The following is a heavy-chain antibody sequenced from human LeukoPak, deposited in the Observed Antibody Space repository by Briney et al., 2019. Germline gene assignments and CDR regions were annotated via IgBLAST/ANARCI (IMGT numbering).Heavy chain of an antibody. Sequence: TGGSLRLSCAASGFTFSSYGFHWVRQAPGKGLEWVAFIQKGGSNKYYADSVKGRFTISRDNSKNTLHLQMNSLRAEDTAVYYCAKSFGSTLIVETDAFHIWGQGTMVTVSS. CDR3: AKSFGSTLIVETDAFHI. CDR1: GFTFSSYG. D-gene: IGHD3-22*01. V-gene: IGHV3-30*02. CDR2: IQKGGSNK. J-gene: IGHJ3*02.